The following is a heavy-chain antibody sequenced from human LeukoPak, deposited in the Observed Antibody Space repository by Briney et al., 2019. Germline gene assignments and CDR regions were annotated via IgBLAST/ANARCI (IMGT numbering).Heavy chain of an antibody. D-gene: IGHD3-10*01. V-gene: IGHV3-74*01. CDR1: GFTFSTYW. J-gene: IGHJ4*02. CDR2: INSDGSRT. Sequence: GGFLRLSCAASGFTFSTYWMHWVRQAPGKGLVWVSRINSDGSRTNYADSVKGRFTISRDNAKNTLYLQVNSLIAEDTAVYYCARGGYYDSGTSYNPFDYWGQGTLVTVFS. CDR3: ARGGYYDSGTSYNPFDY.